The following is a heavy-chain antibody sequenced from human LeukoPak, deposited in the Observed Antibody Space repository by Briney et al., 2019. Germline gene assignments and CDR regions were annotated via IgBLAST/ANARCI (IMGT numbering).Heavy chain of an antibody. V-gene: IGHV3-21*01. CDR3: ARVNWNDLGYYFDY. J-gene: IGHJ4*02. Sequence: GGSLRLSCAASGFTFSSYTMQWVRQAPGKGLEWVSSISSSSIYIYYADSVKGRFTNSRDNAKNSLYLQMNSLRAEDTAVYYCARVNWNDLGYYFDYWGQGTLVTVSS. D-gene: IGHD1-20*01. CDR2: ISSSSIYI. CDR1: GFTFSSYT.